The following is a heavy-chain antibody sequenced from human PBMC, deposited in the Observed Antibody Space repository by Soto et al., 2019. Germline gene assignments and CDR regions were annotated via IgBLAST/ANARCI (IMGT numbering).Heavy chain of an antibody. V-gene: IGHV4-39*01. CDR2: IYYSGTT. J-gene: IGHJ4*02. Sequence: SETLSLTCTVSGGSISSSGYYWGWIRQPPGKGLEWIGSIYYSGTTYYNPSLKSRVTISVDTSKNQFSLKLSSVTAADTAVYYCARHRGYYDILTGYYTELNFDYWGQGTLVTVSS. CDR3: ARHRGYYDILTGYYTELNFDY. CDR1: GGSISSSGYY. D-gene: IGHD3-9*01.